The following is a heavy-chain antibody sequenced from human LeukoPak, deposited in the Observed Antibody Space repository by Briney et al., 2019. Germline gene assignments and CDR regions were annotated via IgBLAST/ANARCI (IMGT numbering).Heavy chain of an antibody. CDR1: GFNFSSYS. Sequence: PGGSLRLSCAASGFNFSSYSMNWVRQAPGKGLEWVSSISSSSSFRYYADSVKGRFTISRDNAKNTLYLQMNSLRAEDTAVYYCARETYYDFWSGYYHYYYYMDVWGKGTMVTVSS. J-gene: IGHJ6*03. V-gene: IGHV3-21*01. D-gene: IGHD3-3*01. CDR3: ARETYYDFWSGYYHYYYYMDV. CDR2: ISSSSSFR.